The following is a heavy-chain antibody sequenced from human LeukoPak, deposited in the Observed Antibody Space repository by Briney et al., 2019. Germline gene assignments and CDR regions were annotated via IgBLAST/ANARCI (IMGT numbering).Heavy chain of an antibody. CDR3: ARDGDILTGYYFDY. V-gene: IGHV3-33*01. CDR2: IWYDGSNK. J-gene: IGHJ4*02. CDR1: GFTFSSYG. Sequence: EGSLRLSCAAFGFTFSSYGMHWVRQAPGKGLEWVAVIWYDGSNKYYADSVKCRFTISRDNSKNTLYLQMNSLRAEDTAVYYCARDGDILTGYYFDYWGQGTLVTVSS. D-gene: IGHD3-9*01.